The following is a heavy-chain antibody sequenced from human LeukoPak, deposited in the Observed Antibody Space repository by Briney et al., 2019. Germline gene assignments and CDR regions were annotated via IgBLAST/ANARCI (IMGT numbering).Heavy chain of an antibody. J-gene: IGHJ6*03. CDR1: GFTFDDYG. D-gene: IGHD3-10*01. CDR2: INWNGGST. CDR3: ARMYSRYYYMDV. Sequence: PGGSLRLSCAASGFTFDDYGMSWVRQAPGKGLEWVSGINWNGGSTGYADSVKGRFTISRDNAKNSLYLQMSSLRGEDTAVYYCARMYSRYYYMDVWGKGTTVTVSS. V-gene: IGHV3-20*04.